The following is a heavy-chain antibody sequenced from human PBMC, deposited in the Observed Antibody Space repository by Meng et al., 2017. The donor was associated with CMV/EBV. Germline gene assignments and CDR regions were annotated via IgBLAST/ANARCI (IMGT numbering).Heavy chain of an antibody. CDR1: GFAFTSSA. D-gene: IGHD2-2*01. J-gene: IGHJ4*02. CDR2: IVVGSGNT. CDR3: AADVPSQDIVVVPAAIG. Sequence: SVKVSCKASGFAFTSSAVQWVRQARGQRLEWIGWIVVGSGNTNYAQKFQERVTITRDMPTSTVYMELSSLRSEDTAVYYCAADVPSQDIVVVPAAIGWGQGTLVTVSS. V-gene: IGHV1-58*01.